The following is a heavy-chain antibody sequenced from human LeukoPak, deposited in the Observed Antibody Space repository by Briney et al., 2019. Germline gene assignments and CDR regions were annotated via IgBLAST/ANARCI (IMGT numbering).Heavy chain of an antibody. V-gene: IGHV4-4*02. CDR3: ARSGRGAYCSSTSCYTYYYYYMDV. Sequence: KPSGTLSLTCAVSGGSVSSSNWWSWVRQPPGKGLEWIGEIYHSGSTNYNPSLKSRVTISVDTSKNQFSLKLSSVTAADTAVYYCARSGRGAYCSSTSCYTYYYYYMDVWGKGTTVTVSS. J-gene: IGHJ6*03. CDR1: GGSVSSSNW. D-gene: IGHD2-2*02. CDR2: IYHSGST.